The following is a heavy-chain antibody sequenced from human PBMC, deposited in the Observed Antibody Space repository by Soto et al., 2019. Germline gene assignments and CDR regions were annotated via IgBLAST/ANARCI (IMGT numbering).Heavy chain of an antibody. Sequence: ASVKVSCKASGYTFTSYGISWVRQAPGQGLEWMGWISAYNGNTNYAQKLQGRVTMTTDTSTSTAYMELRSLRSDDTAVYYCARVGFMYYYDSSGYYPLDYWGQGTLVTVS. V-gene: IGHV1-18*01. CDR3: ARVGFMYYYDSSGYYPLDY. CDR1: GYTFTSYG. J-gene: IGHJ4*02. CDR2: ISAYNGNT. D-gene: IGHD3-22*01.